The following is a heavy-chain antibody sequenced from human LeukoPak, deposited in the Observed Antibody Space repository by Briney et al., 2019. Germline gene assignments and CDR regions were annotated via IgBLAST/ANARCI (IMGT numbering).Heavy chain of an antibody. Sequence: PSETLSLTCTVSGGSISSSSYYWGWIRQPPGKGLEWIGSIYYSGSTYYNPSLKSRVTISVDTSKNQFSLKLSSVTAADTAVYYCARGEGAVVISWFDPWGQGTLVTVSS. CDR3: ARGEGAVVISWFDP. V-gene: IGHV4-39*01. CDR1: GGSISSSSYY. CDR2: IYYSGST. J-gene: IGHJ5*02. D-gene: IGHD3-22*01.